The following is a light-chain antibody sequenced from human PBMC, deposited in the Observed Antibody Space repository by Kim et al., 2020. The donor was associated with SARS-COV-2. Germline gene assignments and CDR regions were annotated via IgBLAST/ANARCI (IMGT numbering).Light chain of an antibody. Sequence: QSALTQPASVSGSPGQSITISCTGTSSDVGGYNYVSWYQQHPGKAPKLMIYDVSKRPSGVSNRFSGSKSGNTASLTISGLQAEDEADYYCSSYTSSNTYVFGTGPRSPS. CDR1: SSDVGGYNY. J-gene: IGLJ1*01. CDR2: DVS. CDR3: SSYTSSNTYV. V-gene: IGLV2-14*01.